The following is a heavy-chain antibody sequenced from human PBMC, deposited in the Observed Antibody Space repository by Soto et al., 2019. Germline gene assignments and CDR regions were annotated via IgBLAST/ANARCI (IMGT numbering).Heavy chain of an antibody. D-gene: IGHD2-15*01. V-gene: IGHV3-30*03. J-gene: IGHJ4*02. Sequence: GGSLRLSCAASGFTFSSYGMHWVRQAPGKGLEWVAVISYDGSNKYYADSVKGRFTISRDNSKNTLYLQMNSLRAEDTAVYYCAAVEVVVVVAANIDYWGQGTLVTVSS. CDR3: AAVEVVVVVAANIDY. CDR1: GFTFSSYG. CDR2: ISYDGSNK.